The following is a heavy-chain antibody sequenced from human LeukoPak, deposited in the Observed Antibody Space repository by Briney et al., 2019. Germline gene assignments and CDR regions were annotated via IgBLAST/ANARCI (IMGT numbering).Heavy chain of an antibody. CDR3: ARGRFLEWLSESYYFDY. D-gene: IGHD3-3*01. V-gene: IGHV1-69*13. CDR2: IIPIFGTA. CDR1: GGTFNSYA. J-gene: IGHJ4*02. Sequence: GASVKVSCKASGGTFNSYAITWVRQAPGQGLEWMGGIIPIFGTANYAQKFQGRVTITADESTSTAYMELSSLRSEDTAVYYCARGRFLEWLSESYYFDYWGQGTLVTVSS.